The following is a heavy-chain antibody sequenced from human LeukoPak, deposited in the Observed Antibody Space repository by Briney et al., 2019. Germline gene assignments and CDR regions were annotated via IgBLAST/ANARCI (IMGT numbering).Heavy chain of an antibody. J-gene: IGHJ5*02. D-gene: IGHD2-2*02. V-gene: IGHV1-18*01. CDR2: ISAYNGNT. Sequence: GASVKVSCKASGYTFTSYGISWVRQAPGQGLEWMGWISAYNGNTNYAQKLQGRVTMTTDTSTSTAYMELRSLRSDDTAVYYCARDAASYCSSTSYYTGGPTNWFDPWGQGTLVTVSS. CDR3: ARDAASYCSSTSYYTGGPTNWFDP. CDR1: GYTFTSYG.